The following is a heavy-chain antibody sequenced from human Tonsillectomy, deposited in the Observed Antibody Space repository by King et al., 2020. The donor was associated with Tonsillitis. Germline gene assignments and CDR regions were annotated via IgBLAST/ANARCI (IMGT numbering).Heavy chain of an antibody. Sequence: QLVQSGGGLVQPGGSLRLSCAASGCTFSSYDRNWVRQAPGKGLEGVSYITSSAITIYYAESVKGRFTISRDNAKISLYLQMNSLRAEDTAVYYCAGDSSGWYYFDHWGQGTLVTVSS. CDR2: ITSSAITI. CDR3: AGDSSGWYYFDH. D-gene: IGHD6-19*01. V-gene: IGHV3-48*03. CDR1: GCTFSSYD. J-gene: IGHJ4*02.